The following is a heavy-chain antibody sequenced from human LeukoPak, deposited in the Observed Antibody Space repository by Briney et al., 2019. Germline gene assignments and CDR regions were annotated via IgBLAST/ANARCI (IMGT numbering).Heavy chain of an antibody. J-gene: IGHJ2*01. V-gene: IGHV3-33*06. CDR1: GFTFSSYG. CDR3: AKVNSDVALSNWYFDL. CDR2: TWYDGNEK. Sequence: GGSLRLSCAASGFTFSSYGMHWVRQAPGKGLEWVAVTWYDGNEKYYADSVKGRFTISRDNSKNTVYLQMNSLRGEDTAVYYCAKVNSDVALSNWYFDLWGRGTLVTVSS. D-gene: IGHD1/OR15-1a*01.